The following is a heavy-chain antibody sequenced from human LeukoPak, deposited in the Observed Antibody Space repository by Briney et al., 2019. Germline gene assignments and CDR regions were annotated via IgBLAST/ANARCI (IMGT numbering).Heavy chain of an antibody. CDR3: ARGLGWKMATLGLFYMDV. Sequence: SETLSLTCGVSGGSFSGYDCTWVRHPPGKGLEWIGQINDGGDTHYTPSLKSRVTISIDTSKKQFSLKMKSVTAADTAVYYCARGLGWKMATLGLFYMDVWGEGTTVTVS. J-gene: IGHJ6*03. CDR2: INDGGDT. CDR1: GGSFSGYD. D-gene: IGHD5-24*01. V-gene: IGHV4-34*01.